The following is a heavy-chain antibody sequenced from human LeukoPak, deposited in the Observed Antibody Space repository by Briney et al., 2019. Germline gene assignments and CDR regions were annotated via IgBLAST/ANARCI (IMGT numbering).Heavy chain of an antibody. J-gene: IGHJ6*02. V-gene: IGHV3-23*01. CDR2: ISGSGGST. CDR3: AKDVTSSTIYYYYYGMDV. CDR1: GFTFSSYA. D-gene: IGHD5-24*01. Sequence: GGSLRLSCAASGFTFSSYAMSWVRQAPGKGLEWVSAISGSGGSTYYAGSVKGRFTISRDNSKNTLYLQMNSLRAEDTAVYYCAKDVTSSTIYYYYYGMDVWGQGTTVTVSS.